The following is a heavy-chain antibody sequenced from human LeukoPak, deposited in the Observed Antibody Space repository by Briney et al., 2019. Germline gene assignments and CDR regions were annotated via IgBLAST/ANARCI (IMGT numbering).Heavy chain of an antibody. CDR3: ARGPFYDILTGYYKDGMDV. CDR2: ISSSSSTI. D-gene: IGHD3-9*01. V-gene: IGHV3-48*04. J-gene: IGHJ6*02. Sequence: GGSLRLSCAASGFTFSSYSMNWVRQAPGKGLEWVSYISSSSSTIYYADSVKGRFTISRDNAKNSLYLQMNSLRAEDTAVYYCARGPFYDILTGYYKDGMDVWGQGTTVTVSS. CDR1: GFTFSSYS.